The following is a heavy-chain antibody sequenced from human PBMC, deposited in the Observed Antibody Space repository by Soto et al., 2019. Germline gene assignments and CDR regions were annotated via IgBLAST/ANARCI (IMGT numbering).Heavy chain of an antibody. J-gene: IGHJ4*02. D-gene: IGHD3-9*01. CDR1: GGSISSYY. CDR3: ARALSEAEDFDWLLYFDY. CDR2: IYYSGST. V-gene: IGHV4-59*01. Sequence: SETLSLTCTVSGGSISSYYWSWIRQPPGKGLEWIGYIYYSGSTNYNPSLKSRVTISVDTSKNQFSLKLSSVTAADTAVYYCARALSEAEDFDWLLYFDYWGQGTLVTVSS.